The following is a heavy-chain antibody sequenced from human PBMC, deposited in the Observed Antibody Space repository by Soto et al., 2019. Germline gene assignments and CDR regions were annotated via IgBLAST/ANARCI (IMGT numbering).Heavy chain of an antibody. CDR1: GFTFSSYG. Sequence: PGGSLRLSCAASGFTFSSYGMHWVRQAPGKGLEWVAVISYDGSNKYYADSVKGRFTISRDNSKNTLYLQMNSLRAEDTAVYYCAKDVKLYDSSGYYDYWGQGSLVTVSS. J-gene: IGHJ4*02. CDR2: ISYDGSNK. V-gene: IGHV3-30*18. D-gene: IGHD3-22*01. CDR3: AKDVKLYDSSGYYDY.